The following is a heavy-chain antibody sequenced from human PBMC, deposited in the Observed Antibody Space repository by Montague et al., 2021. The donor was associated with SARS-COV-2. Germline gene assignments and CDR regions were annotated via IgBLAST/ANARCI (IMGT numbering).Heavy chain of an antibody. CDR1: GGSFSFYY. V-gene: IGHV4-34*10. Sequence: SETLSLTCALNGGSFSFYYWTWIRQSPEKGLEWIGGINQAGRTTYNPSLSSRLTMSIDTSRKQYSLNLRSVTAADTAVYYCVRDHPYGGPRGAYDIWGQGTVVTVS. CDR3: VRDHPYGGPRGAYDI. D-gene: IGHD4-23*01. CDR2: INQAGRT. J-gene: IGHJ3*02.